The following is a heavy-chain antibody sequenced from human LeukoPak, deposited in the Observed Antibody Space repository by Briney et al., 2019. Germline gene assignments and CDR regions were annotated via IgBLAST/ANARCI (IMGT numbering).Heavy chain of an antibody. V-gene: IGHV3-48*04. CDR3: ARDAPFGY. CDR1: GFTFSANS. CDR2: IGGTGATI. Sequence: GGSLRLSCAASGFTFSANSLSWVRQAPGKGLEWVAYIGGTGATIYYADPVKGRFTISRDNAKNSLYLQMNDLRVEDTAVYYCARDAPFGYWGQGTLVTVSS. D-gene: IGHD3-10*01. J-gene: IGHJ4*02.